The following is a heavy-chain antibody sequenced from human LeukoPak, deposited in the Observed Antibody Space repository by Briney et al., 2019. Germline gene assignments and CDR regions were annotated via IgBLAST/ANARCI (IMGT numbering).Heavy chain of an antibody. J-gene: IGHJ4*02. Sequence: SETLSLTCAVYGGSFSGYYWSWIRQPPGKGLEWIGEMNHSGSTNYNPSLKSRVTISVDTSKNQFSLKLSSVTAADTAVYYCASTYYDFWSGYYKGWDYWGQGTLVTVSS. CDR2: MNHSGST. D-gene: IGHD3-3*01. CDR3: ASTYYDFWSGYYKGWDY. CDR1: GGSFSGYY. V-gene: IGHV4-34*01.